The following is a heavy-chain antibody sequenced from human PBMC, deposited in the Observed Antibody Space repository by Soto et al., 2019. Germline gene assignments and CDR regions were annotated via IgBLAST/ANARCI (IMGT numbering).Heavy chain of an antibody. CDR3: AKDSGYDILTGPIDY. CDR1: GFTFDDYA. CDR2: ISWNSGSI. J-gene: IGHJ4*02. D-gene: IGHD3-9*01. Sequence: VQLVESGGGLVQPGRSLRLSCAASGFTFDDYAMHWVRQAPGKGLEWVSGISWNSGSIGYADSVKGRFTISRDNAKNSLYLQMNSLRAEDTALYYCAKDSGYDILTGPIDYWGQGTLVTVSS. V-gene: IGHV3-9*01.